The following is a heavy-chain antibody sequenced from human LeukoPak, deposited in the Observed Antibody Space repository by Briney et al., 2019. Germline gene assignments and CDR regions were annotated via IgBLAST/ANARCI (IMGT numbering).Heavy chain of an antibody. D-gene: IGHD6-13*01. J-gene: IGHJ3*02. CDR1: GGSISSGTYY. CDR2: IYTTGST. V-gene: IGHV4-61*02. Sequence: SQTLSLTCTVSGGSISSGTYYWGWIRQPAGKGLEWIGRIYTTGSTNYNPSLKSRVTISVDTSKNQFSLKLSSVTAADTAVYYCARGPSWQAFDIWGQGTMVTVSS. CDR3: ARGPSWQAFDI.